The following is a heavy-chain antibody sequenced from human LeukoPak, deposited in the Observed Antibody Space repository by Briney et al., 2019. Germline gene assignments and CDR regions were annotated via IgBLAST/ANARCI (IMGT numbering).Heavy chain of an antibody. D-gene: IGHD6-13*01. V-gene: IGHV4-4*07. Sequence: PSETLSLTCTVSGGSIRSYYWSWVRQPAGKGLEWIGRIYATGITNYNPSLKSRVTMSVDTSQNQFSLRVTSVTAADTAAYYCARDRGSSTSSNYYYYYMDVWGKGTTVTVSS. CDR3: ARDRGSSTSSNYYYYYMDV. J-gene: IGHJ6*03. CDR2: IYATGIT. CDR1: GGSIRSYY.